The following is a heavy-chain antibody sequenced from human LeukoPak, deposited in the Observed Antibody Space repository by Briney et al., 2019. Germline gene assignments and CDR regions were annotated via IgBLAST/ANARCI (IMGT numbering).Heavy chain of an antibody. CDR2: IYSGGST. Sequence: GGSLRLSCAASGFTVSSNYMSWVRQAPGKGLEWVSVIYSGGSTYYADSVKGRFTISRDNSKNTLYLQMNSLRAEDTAVYYCARVAAAGQTIYYYYYMDVWGKGTTVTISS. CDR1: GFTVSSNY. D-gene: IGHD6-13*01. J-gene: IGHJ6*03. CDR3: ARVAAAGQTIYYYYYMDV. V-gene: IGHV3-66*01.